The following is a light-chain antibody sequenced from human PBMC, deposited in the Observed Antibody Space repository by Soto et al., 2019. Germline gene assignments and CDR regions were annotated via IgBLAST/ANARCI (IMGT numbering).Light chain of an antibody. J-gene: IGKJ2*01. V-gene: IGKV1-5*01. CDR2: DAS. CDR3: QQCDSYPYT. CDR1: QSISTW. Sequence: DIEMTQSPSTLSASVGDRVTITCRASQSISTWLAWYQQKPGKAPRLLMYDASNLESDVPSRFSGSGSGTQFTLTIRSLQPDDFATYYCQQCDSYPYTFGQGTNLEI.